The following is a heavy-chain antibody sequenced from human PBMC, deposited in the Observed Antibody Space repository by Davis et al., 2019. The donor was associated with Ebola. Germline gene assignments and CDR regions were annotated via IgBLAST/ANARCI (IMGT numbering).Heavy chain of an antibody. Sequence: ASVKVSCKASGYTFTSYYMHWVRQAPGQGLEWMGIINPSGGSTSYAQKFQGRVTMTRDTSTSTVYMELSSLRSEDTAVYYCARALSATADRVGYFQHWGQGTLVTVSS. J-gene: IGHJ1*01. D-gene: IGHD5-12*01. CDR2: INPSGGST. CDR1: GYTFTSYY. CDR3: ARALSATADRVGYFQH. V-gene: IGHV1-46*01.